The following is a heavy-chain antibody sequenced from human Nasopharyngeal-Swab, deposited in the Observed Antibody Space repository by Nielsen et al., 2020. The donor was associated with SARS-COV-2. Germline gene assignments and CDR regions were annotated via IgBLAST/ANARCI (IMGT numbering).Heavy chain of an antibody. J-gene: IGHJ4*02. D-gene: IGHD6-19*01. Sequence: SETLSLTCAVYGGSFSGYYWSWIRQPPGKGLEWIGEINHSGSTNYNPSLKSRVTISVDKSKNQFSLKLSSVTAADTAVYYCARDRCSSGWYVGCYFDYWGQGTLVTVSS. CDR3: ARDRCSSGWYVGCYFDY. CDR2: INHSGST. CDR1: GGSFSGYY. V-gene: IGHV4-34*01.